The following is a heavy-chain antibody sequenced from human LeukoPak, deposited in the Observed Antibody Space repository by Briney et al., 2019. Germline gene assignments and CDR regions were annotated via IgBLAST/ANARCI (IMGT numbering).Heavy chain of an antibody. Sequence: ASVKVSCKASGFTFTSYGISWVRQAPGQGLEWMGWISGYNGSTKYAQKLQGRVTMTTDTSTSTAYMKVRSLRSDDTAVYYCARGLRYGDYLAPLDYWGQGTLVTVSS. CDR3: ARGLRYGDYLAPLDY. V-gene: IGHV1-18*01. CDR2: ISGYNGST. CDR1: GFTFTSYG. J-gene: IGHJ4*02. D-gene: IGHD4-17*01.